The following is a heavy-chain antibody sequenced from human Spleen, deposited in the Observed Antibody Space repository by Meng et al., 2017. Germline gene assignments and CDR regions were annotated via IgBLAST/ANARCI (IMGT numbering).Heavy chain of an antibody. V-gene: IGHV4-34*01. D-gene: IGHD3-22*01. CDR1: GGSFSANY. J-gene: IGHJ4*02. Sequence: QLQQWGAVLLKPSETLSLTCVVYGGSFSANYWTWIRQPPGKGLEWIGEINHSGSTNYKPSLKSRVTISVDTSKKQFSLKLTSVTAADTAVYYCASARYDNWGQGTLVTVSS. CDR3: ASARYDN. CDR2: INHSGST.